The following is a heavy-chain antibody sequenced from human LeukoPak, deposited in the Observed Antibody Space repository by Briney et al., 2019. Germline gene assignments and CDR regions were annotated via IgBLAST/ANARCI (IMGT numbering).Heavy chain of an antibody. CDR1: GFTVSSNY. V-gene: IGHV3-53*01. CDR3: ARAWGYYYYYMDV. J-gene: IGHJ6*03. CDR2: IYSGGST. D-gene: IGHD7-27*01. Sequence: PGGSLRLSCAASGFTVSSNYMSWVRQAPGKGLEWVSVIYSGGSTYYADSVKGRFTISRDNSKNTLYLQMNSLRAEDTAVYYCARAWGYYYYYMDVWGKGTTVTVSS.